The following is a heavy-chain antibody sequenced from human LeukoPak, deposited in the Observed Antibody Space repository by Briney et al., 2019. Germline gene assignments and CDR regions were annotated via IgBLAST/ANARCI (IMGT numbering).Heavy chain of an antibody. J-gene: IGHJ3*02. CDR2: IESNGGDK. CDR1: GFSFSIYW. V-gene: IGHV3-7*01. D-gene: IGHD6-19*01. Sequence: PGGSLRLSCAASGFSFSIYWMRWIRQTPGKGLEYVANIESNGGDKYYVDSVKGRFTISRDNAKNSLYLQMNSLRAEDTAFYYCARHRAKGWDDACVIWGQRTKVTVSS. CDR3: ARHRAKGWDDACVI.